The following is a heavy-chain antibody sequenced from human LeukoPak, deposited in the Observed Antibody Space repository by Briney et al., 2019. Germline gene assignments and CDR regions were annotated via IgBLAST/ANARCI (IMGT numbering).Heavy chain of an antibody. CDR1: GFTFSSYT. J-gene: IGHJ4*02. V-gene: IGHV3-21*06. CDR3: ASGDHGDYEEY. D-gene: IGHD4-17*01. CDR2: ISGSSSYI. Sequence: GGSLRLSCAASGFTFSSYTMNWVRQAPGKGLEWVSSISGSSSYIYYADSVKGRFTISRDNGKNSVYLQMNSLRSEDTAVYDCASGDHGDYEEYWGQGTLVTVTS.